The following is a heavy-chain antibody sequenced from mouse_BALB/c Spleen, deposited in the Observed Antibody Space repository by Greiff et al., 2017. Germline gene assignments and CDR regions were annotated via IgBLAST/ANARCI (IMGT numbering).Heavy chain of an antibody. CDR3: AREGYKDAMDY. CDR2: ISSGGSYT. Sequence: EVQVVESGGGLVKPGGSLKLSCAASGFTFSSYAMSWVRQSPEKRLEWVAEISSGGSYTYYPDTVTGRFTISRDNAKNTLYLEMSSLRSEDTAMYYCAREGYKDAMDYWGQGTSVTVSS. V-gene: IGHV5-9-4*01. D-gene: IGHD2-14*01. J-gene: IGHJ4*01. CDR1: GFTFSSYA.